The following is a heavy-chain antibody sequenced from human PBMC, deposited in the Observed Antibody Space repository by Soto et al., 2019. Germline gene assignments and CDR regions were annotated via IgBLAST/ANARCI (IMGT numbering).Heavy chain of an antibody. V-gene: IGHV3-23*01. Sequence: DVQLLESGGALVQPGGSLRLSCVASGFTFSSSAMNWVRQAPGKGLEWASTISGSGVAKYYADSVKGRFTISRDNSNNTVSLQMNSLRAEDAAVYYCAKDRSPGAITWNVYWGQGTLVTVSS. CDR1: GFTFSSSA. CDR2: ISGSGVAK. CDR3: AKDRSPGAITWNVY. D-gene: IGHD1-26*01. J-gene: IGHJ4*02.